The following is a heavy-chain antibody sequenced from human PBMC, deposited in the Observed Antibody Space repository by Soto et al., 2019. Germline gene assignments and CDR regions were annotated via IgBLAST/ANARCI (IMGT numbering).Heavy chain of an antibody. V-gene: IGHV1-8*01. J-gene: IGHJ4*02. CDR3: ARSWPGGGGYDF. Sequence: QVQLVQSGAEVKKPGAPVKVSCKASGYTFASYDINWVRQATGQGLEWMGWMSPNSGNTGYAQKFQGRVIMTRDTAKKTAHMELSSLSHEDAAVYYCARSWPGGGGYDFWGQGTLVTVAS. CDR2: MSPNSGNT. D-gene: IGHD5-12*01. CDR1: GYTFASYD.